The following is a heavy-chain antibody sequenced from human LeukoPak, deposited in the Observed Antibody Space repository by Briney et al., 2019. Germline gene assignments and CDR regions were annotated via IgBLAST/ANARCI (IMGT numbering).Heavy chain of an antibody. J-gene: IGHJ4*02. D-gene: IGHD3-22*01. CDR1: GFTFSTYA. CDR3: AKAYASVGYYYNFDY. CDR2: ISGSTGTT. Sequence: GGSLRLSCVASGFTFSTYAMSWVRRAPGKGLEWVSGISGSTGTTYYADSVKGRFTISRDNSKNTLYLQMISLRAEDTAVYFCAKAYASVGYYYNFDYWGQGTLVTVSS. V-gene: IGHV3-23*01.